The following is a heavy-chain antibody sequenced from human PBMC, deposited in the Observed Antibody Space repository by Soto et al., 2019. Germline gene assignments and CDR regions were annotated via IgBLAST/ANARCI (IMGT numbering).Heavy chain of an antibody. V-gene: IGHV3-21*01. J-gene: IGHJ3*02. CDR3: ARGYHYYDSSGYNKWDAFYI. D-gene: IGHD3-22*01. Sequence: GGSLRLSCAASGFTFSSYSMNWFRQAPGKGLEWVSSISSSSSYIYYADSVKGRFTISRDNAKNSLYLQMNSLRAEDTAVYYCARGYHYYDSSGYNKWDAFYIWGQGTMVTVSS. CDR1: GFTFSSYS. CDR2: ISSSSSYI.